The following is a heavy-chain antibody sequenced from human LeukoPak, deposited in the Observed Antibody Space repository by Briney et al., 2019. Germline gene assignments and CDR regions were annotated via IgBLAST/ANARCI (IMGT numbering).Heavy chain of an antibody. CDR3: ARARGPYCSGNTCLDY. V-gene: IGHV1-8*02. D-gene: IGHD2-15*01. CDR1: GGTFSSYA. Sequence: ASVKVSCKASGGTFSSYAINWVRQATGQGLEWMGWMNPNTGTTGSAQKFQGRITMTRDTSISTAYMELSSLKLEDTAVYYCARARGPYCSGNTCLDYWGRGTLVTVSS. J-gene: IGHJ4*02. CDR2: MNPNTGTT.